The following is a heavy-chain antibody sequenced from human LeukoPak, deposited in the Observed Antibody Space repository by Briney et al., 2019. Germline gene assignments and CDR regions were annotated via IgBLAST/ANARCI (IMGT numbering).Heavy chain of an antibody. CDR2: IYHSGST. J-gene: IGHJ4*02. D-gene: IGHD3-3*01. Sequence: PSQTLSLTCTVSGGAISSGGYYWSWIRQPPGKGLEWIGYIYHSGSTYYNPSLKSRVTISVDRSKNQFSLKLSSVTAADTAVYYCARANTYYDFWSGYYNPPDYWGQGTLVTVSS. CDR3: ARANTYYDFWSGYYNPPDY. CDR1: GGAISSGGYY. V-gene: IGHV4-30-2*01.